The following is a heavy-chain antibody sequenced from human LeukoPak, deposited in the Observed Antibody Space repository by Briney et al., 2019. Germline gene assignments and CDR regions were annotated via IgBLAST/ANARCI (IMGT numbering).Heavy chain of an antibody. CDR2: IYYSGST. D-gene: IGHD1-26*01. J-gene: IGHJ6*02. V-gene: IGHV4-59*08. CDR1: GGSISSYY. Sequence: PSETLSLTCTVSGGSISSYYWSWIRQPPGKGLEWIGYIYYSGSTNYNPSLKSRVTISVDTSKNQFSLKLSSVTAADTAVYYCARLRGSYARKIYYGMDVWGQGTTVTASS. CDR3: ARLRGSYARKIYYGMDV.